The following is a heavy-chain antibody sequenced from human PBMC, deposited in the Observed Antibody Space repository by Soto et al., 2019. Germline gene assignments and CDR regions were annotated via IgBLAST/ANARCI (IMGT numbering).Heavy chain of an antibody. Sequence: SETLSLTCTVSGGSISSYYWSWIRQPPGKGLEWIGYIYYSGSTYYNPSLKSRVTISVDTSKNQFSLKLSSVTAADTAVYYCARATIVLLPAAMVSHWFDPWGPGTLVTVSS. CDR1: GGSISSYY. CDR3: ARATIVLLPAAMVSHWFDP. J-gene: IGHJ5*02. CDR2: IYYSGST. V-gene: IGHV4-59*08. D-gene: IGHD2-2*01.